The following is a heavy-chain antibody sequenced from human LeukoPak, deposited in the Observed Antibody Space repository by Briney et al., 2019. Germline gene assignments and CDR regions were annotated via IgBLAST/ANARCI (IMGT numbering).Heavy chain of an antibody. D-gene: IGHD3-9*01. Sequence: GGSLRLSCTASAFTFSSYGMHWVRQVPGKGLEWVAFIRYDGSNKYYADSVKGRFTISRDNSKNTLYLQMNSLRAEDTAVYYCAKDSVLRYFDWGQGTLVTVSS. J-gene: IGHJ4*02. CDR2: IRYDGSNK. CDR3: AKDSVLRYFD. CDR1: AFTFSSYG. V-gene: IGHV3-30*02.